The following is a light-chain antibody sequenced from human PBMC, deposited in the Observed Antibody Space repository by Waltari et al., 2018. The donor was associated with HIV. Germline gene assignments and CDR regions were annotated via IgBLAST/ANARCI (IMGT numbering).Light chain of an antibody. CDR2: DTN. V-gene: IGLV8-61*01. CDR1: PGSVSSRYY. Sequence: QTVVTQETSFSVSPGGTVTLTCGLSPGSVSSRYYLRWYQTTPGLPPRILIYDTNTRSSGVPDRFSGSILGNKAALTITGAQSDDESEYYCLLYVGTGIWVFGGGTKLTVL. CDR3: LLYVGTGIWV. J-gene: IGLJ3*02.